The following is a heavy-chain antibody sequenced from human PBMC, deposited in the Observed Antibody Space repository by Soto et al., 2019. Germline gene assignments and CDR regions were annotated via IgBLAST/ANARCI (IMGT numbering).Heavy chain of an antibody. D-gene: IGHD5-18*01. J-gene: IGHJ4*02. Sequence: EVQLLESGGGLVQPGGSLRLSCAASGFTFSSYAMSWVRQAPGKGLEWVSAISGSGISTYYADSAKGRFTISRDNSKNTLYLQMNSLRAEDTALYYCAKSGGYNYGYQETDYWGQGTLVTVSS. CDR3: AKSGGYNYGYQETDY. V-gene: IGHV3-23*01. CDR1: GFTFSSYA. CDR2: ISGSGIST.